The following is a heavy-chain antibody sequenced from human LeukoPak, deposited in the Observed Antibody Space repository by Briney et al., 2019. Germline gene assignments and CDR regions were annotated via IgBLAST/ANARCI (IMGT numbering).Heavy chain of an antibody. CDR2: IYYSGST. Sequence: PSETLSLTCTVSGGSISSYYWSWIRQPPGKGLEWIGYIYYSGSTNYNPSLKSRATISVDTSKNQFSLKLSSVTAADTAVYYCAKDRFWSGYYDYWGQGTLVTVSS. CDR3: AKDRFWSGYYDY. J-gene: IGHJ4*02. V-gene: IGHV4-59*01. D-gene: IGHD3-3*01. CDR1: GGSISSYY.